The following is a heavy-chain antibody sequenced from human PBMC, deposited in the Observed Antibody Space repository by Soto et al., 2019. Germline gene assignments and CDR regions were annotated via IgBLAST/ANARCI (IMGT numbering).Heavy chain of an antibody. V-gene: IGHV1-2*04. CDR2: INPNSGGT. D-gene: IGHD5-18*01. CDR1: GYTFTGYY. Sequence: GASVKVSCKASGYTFTGYYMHWVRQAPGQGLEWMGWINPNSGGTNYAQKFQGWVTMTRDTSISTAYMELSRLRSDDTAVYYCARASEYSYGRLHYYYYGMDVWGQGTTVTVSS. J-gene: IGHJ6*02. CDR3: ARASEYSYGRLHYYYYGMDV.